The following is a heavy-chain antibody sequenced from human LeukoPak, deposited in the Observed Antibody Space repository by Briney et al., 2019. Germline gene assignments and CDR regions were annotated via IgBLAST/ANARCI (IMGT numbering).Heavy chain of an antibody. V-gene: IGHV4-38-2*02. D-gene: IGHD6-13*01. J-gene: IGHJ4*02. Sequence: SETLSLTCTVSGYSISSGYYWGWIRQPPGKGLEWIGSIYHSGSTYYNPSLKSRVTISVDRSKNQFSLKLSSVTAADTAVYYCARDLAAGTRRLDYWGQGTLVTVSS. CDR3: ARDLAAGTRRLDY. CDR1: GYSISSGYY. CDR2: IYHSGST.